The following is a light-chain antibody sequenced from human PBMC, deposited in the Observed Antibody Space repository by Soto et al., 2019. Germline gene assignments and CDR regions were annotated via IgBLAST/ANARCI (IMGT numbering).Light chain of an antibody. CDR1: SSNIGAGYD. Sequence: QSVLTQPPSVSGAPGQRVTISCTGSSSNIGAGYDVHWYQQFPGTAPKLLIFGNNNRPSGVPDRISGSKSGTSASLAITGLQTEDEADYYCQSYDSSLSGYVFGTGTKVTVL. CDR2: GNN. CDR3: QSYDSSLSGYV. J-gene: IGLJ1*01. V-gene: IGLV1-40*01.